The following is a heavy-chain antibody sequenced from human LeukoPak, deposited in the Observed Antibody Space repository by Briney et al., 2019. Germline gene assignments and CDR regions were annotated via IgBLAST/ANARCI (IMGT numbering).Heavy chain of an antibody. CDR3: ARLPIIYYFDY. V-gene: IGHV4-38-2*02. Sequence: SETLSLTCTVSGYSISGGYYWGWIRQPPGKGLEWIGSIYYSGSTYYNPSLKSRVTISVDTSKNQFSLKLSSVTAADTAVYYCARLPIIYYFDYWGQGTLVTVSS. CDR2: IYYSGST. CDR1: GYSISGGYY. D-gene: IGHD3-9*01. J-gene: IGHJ4*02.